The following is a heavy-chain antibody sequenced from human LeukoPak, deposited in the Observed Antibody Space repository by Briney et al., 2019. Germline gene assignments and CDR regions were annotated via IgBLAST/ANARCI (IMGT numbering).Heavy chain of an antibody. J-gene: IGHJ4*02. CDR3: ARDGSGWYDY. V-gene: IGHV3-48*03. CDR1: GXTFSSYE. CDR2: ISSSGSTI. Sequence: GGSLRLSCAASGXTFSSYEMNWVRQAPGKGLEWVSYISSSGSTIYSADSVKGRFTISRDNAKNSLYLQMNSLRAEDTAVYYCARDGSGWYDYWGQGILVTVSS. D-gene: IGHD6-19*01.